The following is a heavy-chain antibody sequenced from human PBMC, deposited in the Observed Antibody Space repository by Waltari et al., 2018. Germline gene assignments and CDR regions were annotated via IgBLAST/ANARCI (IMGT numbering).Heavy chain of an antibody. CDR3: ARDGDAFDI. Sequence: EVQLVESGGGLVQPVGSLRLSCAASGFTFSSYWMSWVRQAPGKGLEWGANIKQDGSEKYYVDSVKGRFTISRDNAKNLLYLQMNSLRAEDTAVYYCARDGDAFDIWGQGTMVTVSS. CDR2: IKQDGSEK. J-gene: IGHJ3*02. CDR1: GFTFSSYW. V-gene: IGHV3-7*01.